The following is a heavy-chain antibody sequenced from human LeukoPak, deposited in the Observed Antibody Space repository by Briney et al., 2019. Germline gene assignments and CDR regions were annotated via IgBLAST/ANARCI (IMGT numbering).Heavy chain of an antibody. CDR2: IWYDGSNK. D-gene: IGHD5-24*01. J-gene: IGHJ3*02. CDR3: AKVYRDGLVDAFDI. V-gene: IGHV3-33*06. Sequence: GGSLRLSCAASGFTFSSFGMHWVRQAPGKGLEWVAVIWYDGSNKYYADSVKGRFTISRDNSKNTLYLQMNSLRAEDTAVYYCAKVYRDGLVDAFDIWGQGTMVTVSS. CDR1: GFTFSSFG.